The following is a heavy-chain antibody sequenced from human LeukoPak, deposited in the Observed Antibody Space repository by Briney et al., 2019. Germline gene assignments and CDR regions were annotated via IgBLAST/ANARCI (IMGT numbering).Heavy chain of an antibody. D-gene: IGHD2-21*02. J-gene: IGHJ4*02. CDR2: ISASGAYT. CDR1: GFAFRNYA. V-gene: IGHV3-23*01. CDR3: SPHPGVTATPFDS. Sequence: PGGSLRLSCAASGFAFRNYAITWVRQAPGRGLEWVSAISASGAYTYYTDSVKGRFTISRDNSKNTLYLQINSLRAEDTAVYYCSPHPGVTATPFDSWGQGTLVTVSS.